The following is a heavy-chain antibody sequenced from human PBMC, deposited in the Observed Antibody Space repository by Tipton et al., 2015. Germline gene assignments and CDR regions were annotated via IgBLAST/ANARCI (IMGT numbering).Heavy chain of an antibody. CDR1: GVSVTSGSFY. CDR2: IYYSGST. Sequence: TLSLTCTVSGVSVTSGSFYWSWIRQSPGKGLEWIGYIYYSGSTDYNPSLKSRVSISVDTSKNQFSLNLNSVTAADTAVYYCARLGTWLELEYWGQGTLVTVSS. D-gene: IGHD5-24*01. J-gene: IGHJ4*02. V-gene: IGHV4-61*01. CDR3: ARLGTWLELEY.